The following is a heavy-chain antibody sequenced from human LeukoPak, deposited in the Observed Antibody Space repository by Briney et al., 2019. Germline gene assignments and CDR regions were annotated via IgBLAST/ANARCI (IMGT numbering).Heavy chain of an antibody. CDR1: DGSITNYD. Sequence: SETLSLTCTVSDGSITNYDWSWVRQPPGKGPEWIGNIYYSGSTYYNPSLKSRVTISVDTSKNQFSLKLSSVTAADTALYYCARFPGGNPPYDDAFDIWGQGTMVTVSS. CDR3: ARFPGGNPPYDDAFDI. V-gene: IGHV4-59*01. CDR2: IYYSGST. J-gene: IGHJ3*02. D-gene: IGHD4-23*01.